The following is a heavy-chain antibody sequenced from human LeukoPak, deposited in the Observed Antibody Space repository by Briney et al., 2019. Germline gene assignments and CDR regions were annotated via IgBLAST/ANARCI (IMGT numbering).Heavy chain of an antibody. D-gene: IGHD1-7*01. CDR2: IGSDGGGT. CDR1: GFTFSNYA. V-gene: IGHV3-23*01. J-gene: IGHJ4*02. Sequence: TGGSLRLSSTASGFTFSNYAMSWVRQTPGKGLEWVSGIGSDGGGTAYADSVKGRFTISRDNSKNMLYLQMNSLRVEDTAIYYCAKKNSGPYPFEFWGQGTLVTVSS. CDR3: AKKNSGPYPFEF.